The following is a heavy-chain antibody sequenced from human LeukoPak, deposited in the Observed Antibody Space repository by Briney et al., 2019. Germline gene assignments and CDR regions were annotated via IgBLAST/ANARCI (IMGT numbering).Heavy chain of an antibody. Sequence: ASVTVSCKASGYTFTSFGISWVRQAPGQGLEWMGWISVYNGDTNYAQKFQGRVTMTTDTPTNTVYMELRNLRSDDTAVYYCARSVPSDYWGQGTLVTVSS. CDR3: ARSVPSDY. CDR1: GYTFTSFG. V-gene: IGHV1-18*01. CDR2: ISVYNGDT. J-gene: IGHJ4*02.